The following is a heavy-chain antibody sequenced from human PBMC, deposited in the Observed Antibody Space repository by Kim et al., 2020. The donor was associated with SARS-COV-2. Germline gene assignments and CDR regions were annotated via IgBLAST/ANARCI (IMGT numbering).Heavy chain of an antibody. D-gene: IGHD3-10*01. Sequence: GGSLRLSCAASGFTFSNYGMNWVRQAPGKGLDWVSYISRSGSTIYYADSVKGRFTISRDNAKNLLYLQMNSLRAEDTAVYYCARDQKDGWGKDVWGQGTTVTVSS. CDR2: ISRSGSTI. CDR3: ARDQKDGWGKDV. CDR1: GFTFSNYG. J-gene: IGHJ6*02. V-gene: IGHV3-48*03.